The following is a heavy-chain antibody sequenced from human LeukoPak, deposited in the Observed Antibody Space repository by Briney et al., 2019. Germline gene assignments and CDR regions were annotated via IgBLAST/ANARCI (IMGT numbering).Heavy chain of an antibody. Sequence: SETLSLTCTVSGGSISSYYWSWIRQPPGKGLEWLGYIYYSGSTNYNPSLKSRVTISVDTSKNQFSLKLSSVTAADTAVYYCARVGATTTVDYYYYYMDVWGKGTTVTISS. CDR2: IYYSGST. CDR1: GGSISSYY. D-gene: IGHD5-12*01. J-gene: IGHJ6*03. V-gene: IGHV4-59*01. CDR3: ARVGATTTVDYYYYYMDV.